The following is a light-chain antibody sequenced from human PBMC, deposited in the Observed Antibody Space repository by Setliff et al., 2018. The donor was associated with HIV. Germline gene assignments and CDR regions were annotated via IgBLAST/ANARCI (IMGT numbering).Light chain of an antibody. CDR2: EVT. CDR1: NSDVGGYDH. CDR3: CSFAGSDFGDV. Sequence: SALAQPPSASGSPGQSVTISCTGTNSDVGGYDHVSWYQHHPGKAPRLILYEVTQRPSGVPDRFSGSKSGSTASLTVSGLQADDEADYYCCSFAGSDFGDVFGSGTKVTVL. V-gene: IGLV2-8*01. J-gene: IGLJ1*01.